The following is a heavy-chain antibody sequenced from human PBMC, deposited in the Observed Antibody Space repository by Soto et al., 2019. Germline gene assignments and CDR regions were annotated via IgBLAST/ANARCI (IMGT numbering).Heavy chain of an antibody. V-gene: IGHV4-39*01. J-gene: IGHJ5*02. CDR1: GDSITTNGYY. D-gene: IGHD2-2*01. CDR3: ATVSHSSSTCCSSKHQAPQNLIDP. CDR2: VYWTGST. Sequence: SETLSLTCSVSGDSITTNGYYLGWIRQPPGKGLQWIGNVYWTGSTFSHPSLTSRVFISVDTSKNEFSLRLTSVTAADTAVYYCATVSHSSSTCCSSKHQAPQNLIDPWGQGTLVNVSS.